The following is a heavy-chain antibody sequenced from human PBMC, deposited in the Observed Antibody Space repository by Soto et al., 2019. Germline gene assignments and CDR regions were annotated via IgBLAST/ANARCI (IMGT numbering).Heavy chain of an antibody. CDR1: GFTVSSNY. V-gene: IGHV3-66*01. J-gene: IGHJ6*02. CDR2: IYSGGST. Sequence: EVQLVESGGGLVQPGGSLRLSCAASGFTVSSNYMSWVRQAPGKGLEWVSVIYSGGSTYYADSVKGRFTISRDNSKNTLYLQMTSLRAEDTAVYYCARGRRYNWNDSYGMDVWGQGTTVTVSS. D-gene: IGHD1-1*01. CDR3: ARGRRYNWNDSYGMDV.